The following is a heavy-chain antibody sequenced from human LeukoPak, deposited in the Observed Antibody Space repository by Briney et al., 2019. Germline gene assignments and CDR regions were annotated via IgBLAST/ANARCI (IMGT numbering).Heavy chain of an antibody. CDR3: AKSGSYSRWFDP. V-gene: IGHV3-23*01. J-gene: IGHJ5*02. Sequence: GGSLRLSCAASGFTLSSYAMSWVRQGPGKGLEWVSAISVSGNTYHADSVKGRFTISRDSSKNTLYLQMNSLRAGDAAVYYCAKSGSYSRWFDPWGQGTLVTVSS. D-gene: IGHD1-26*01. CDR1: GFTLSSYA. CDR2: ISVSGNT.